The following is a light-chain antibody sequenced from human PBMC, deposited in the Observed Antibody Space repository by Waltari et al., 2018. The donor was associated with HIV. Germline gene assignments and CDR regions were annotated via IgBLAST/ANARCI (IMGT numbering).Light chain of an antibody. CDR2: SNK. Sequence: QSVLTQPPSASGTPGQRVTISCSGRTSNIGTNFVNWFQHLPGTAPKFLIYSNKQRPSGVPDRVSGSKSGTSASLAISGLQSEDEADYYCAAWDDSLNGWVFGGGTKLTVL. CDR1: TSNIGTNF. CDR3: AAWDDSLNGWV. V-gene: IGLV1-44*01. J-gene: IGLJ3*02.